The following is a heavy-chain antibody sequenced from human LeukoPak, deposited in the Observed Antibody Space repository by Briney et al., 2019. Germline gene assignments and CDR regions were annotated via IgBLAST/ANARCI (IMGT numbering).Heavy chain of an antibody. CDR1: GFTVISNY. J-gene: IGHJ4*02. CDR3: ARGSELGATCDF. Sequence: GGSLRLSCAASGFTVISNYVSWVRQAPGKGLEWVSVIYSDGSAYYADSLQGRFTISRDNSKNTVFLQMNSMRAEDTAVYYCARGSELGATCDFWGQGTLVTVSS. CDR2: IYSDGSA. V-gene: IGHV3-66*01. D-gene: IGHD1-26*01.